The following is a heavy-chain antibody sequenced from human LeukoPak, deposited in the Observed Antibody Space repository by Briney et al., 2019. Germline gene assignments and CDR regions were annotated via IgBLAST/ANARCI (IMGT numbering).Heavy chain of an antibody. J-gene: IGHJ3*02. CDR1: GFTVSSNY. CDR2: IYSGGST. D-gene: IGHD3-22*01. CDR3: ARGGYYDSSGYSPGAFDI. Sequence: PGGSLRLSCAASGFTVSSNYMSWVRQAPGKGLEWVSFIYSGGSTYYADSVKGRFTISRDNSKNTLYLQMTSLRAEDTAVYYCARGGYYDSSGYSPGAFDIWGQGTMVTVSS. V-gene: IGHV3-53*01.